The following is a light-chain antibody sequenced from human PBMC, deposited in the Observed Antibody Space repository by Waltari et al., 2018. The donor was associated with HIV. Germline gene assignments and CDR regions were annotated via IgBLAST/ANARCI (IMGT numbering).Light chain of an antibody. V-gene: IGLV1-44*01. CDR2: TNN. CDR3: AAWDDSVNGWV. J-gene: IGLJ3*02. CDR1: TSNIGSNT. Sequence: QSVLTQPPSASETPGQRVTISCSGSTSNIGSNTVNWYQQLPGTAPKLLIYTNNQRPSGVPDRFSGSKYGTSASLAISGLQSEDEAHYYCAAWDDSVNGWVFGGGTKVTVL.